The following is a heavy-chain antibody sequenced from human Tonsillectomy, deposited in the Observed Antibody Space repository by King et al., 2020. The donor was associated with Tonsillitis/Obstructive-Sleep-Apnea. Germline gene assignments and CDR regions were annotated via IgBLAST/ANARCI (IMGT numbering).Heavy chain of an antibody. D-gene: IGHD6-13*01. V-gene: IGHV4-59*08. Sequence: HVPLQESGPGLVKPSETLSLICTVSGDSISSYYWSWLRPPPGKGLEWIGYIYYSGSTNYNPSLKSRVIISVDTSKNQFSLKLSSVTAADTAVYYCAGGSSRSNWFDPWGQGTLVSVSS. J-gene: IGHJ5*02. CDR3: AGGSSRSNWFDP. CDR2: IYYSGST. CDR1: GDSISSYY.